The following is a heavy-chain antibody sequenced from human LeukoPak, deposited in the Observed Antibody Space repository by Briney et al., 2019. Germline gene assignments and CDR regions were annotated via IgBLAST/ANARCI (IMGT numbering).Heavy chain of an antibody. V-gene: IGHV4-39*01. CDR1: GGSISSSSYY. CDR2: IYYSGST. D-gene: IGHD4/OR15-4a*01. J-gene: IGHJ5*02. Sequence: SETLSLACTVSGGSISSSSYYWGWIRQPPGKGLEWIGSIYYSGSTYYNPSLKSRVTISVDTSKNQFSLKLSSVTAADTAVYYCARLGLTNWFDPWGQGTLVTVSS. CDR3: ARLGLTNWFDP.